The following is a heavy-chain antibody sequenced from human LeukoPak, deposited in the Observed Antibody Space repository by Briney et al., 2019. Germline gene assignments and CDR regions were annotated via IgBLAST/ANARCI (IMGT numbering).Heavy chain of an antibody. J-gene: IGHJ4*02. V-gene: IGHV4-30-2*01. CDR2: IYHSGST. Sequence: SETLSLTCAVSGGSISSGGYSWSWIRQPPGTGLERLGYIYHSGSTYYNPSLKSRVTISVDTSKNQFSLKLSSVTAADTAVYYCARDTPQVGSSGWSRTIDYWGQGTLVTVSS. CDR1: GGSISSGGYS. CDR3: ARDTPQVGSSGWSRTIDY. D-gene: IGHD6-19*01.